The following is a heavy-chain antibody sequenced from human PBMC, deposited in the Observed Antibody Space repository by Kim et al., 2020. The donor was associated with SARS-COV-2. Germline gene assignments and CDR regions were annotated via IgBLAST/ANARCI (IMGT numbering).Heavy chain of an antibody. CDR1: GGSFSGYY. J-gene: IGHJ6*02. CDR3: ARGAENYSDGSGSYYYYGMAV. D-gene: IGHD3-22*01. V-gene: IGHV4-34*01. Sequence: SETLYLTCAVYGGSFSGYYWSWIRQPPGKGLEWIGEINHSGSTNYNPSLKSRVTISVDTSKNQFSLKMSSVTAADTAVYYCARGAENYSDGSGSYYYYGMAVWGQGPTVTVSS. CDR2: INHSGST.